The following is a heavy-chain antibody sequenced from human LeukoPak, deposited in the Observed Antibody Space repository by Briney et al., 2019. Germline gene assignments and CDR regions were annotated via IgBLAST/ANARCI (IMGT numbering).Heavy chain of an antibody. V-gene: IGHV3-23*01. CDR3: AKTRPLDSSSWSHGDY. J-gene: IGHJ4*02. Sequence: GGSLRLSCAASGFTFSRHAMSWVRLAPGRGLEWVSAISGSDGNTYHADSVKGRFTISRDISKNTLYLQMNSLRAEDTAVYYCAKTRPLDSSSWSHGDYWGQGTLVTVSS. CDR1: GFTFSRHA. D-gene: IGHD6-13*01. CDR2: ISGSDGNT.